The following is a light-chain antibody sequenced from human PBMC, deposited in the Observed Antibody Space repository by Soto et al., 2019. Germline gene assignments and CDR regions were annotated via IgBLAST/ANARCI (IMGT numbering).Light chain of an antibody. CDR3: QQRSNWPPALT. CDR1: QSVSSY. Sequence: EIVLTQSPATLSLSPGERATLSCRASQSVSSYLAWYQQKPGQAPRLLIYDASNRATGIPARFSGSGSGTDFHLTISSLEPEDFAVYYCQQRSNWPPALTFGGGTKVEIK. V-gene: IGKV3-11*01. CDR2: DAS. J-gene: IGKJ4*01.